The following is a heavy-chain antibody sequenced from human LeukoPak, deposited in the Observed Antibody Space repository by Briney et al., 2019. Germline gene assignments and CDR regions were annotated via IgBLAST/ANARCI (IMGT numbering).Heavy chain of an antibody. CDR2: IYILGST. CDR3: ARGQRRYYMDV. CDR1: GGSLSNYY. V-gene: IGHV4-4*07. Sequence: PSETLSLTCTVSGGSLSNYYWIWIRQPAGKGLEWIGRIYILGSTNYNPSLKSRVTMSADTSKNQLSLKVSSVTAADTAVYYCARGQRRYYMDVWGKGTTVTVSS. J-gene: IGHJ6*03.